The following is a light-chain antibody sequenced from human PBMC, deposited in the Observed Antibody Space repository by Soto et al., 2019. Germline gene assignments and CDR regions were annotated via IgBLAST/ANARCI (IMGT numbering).Light chain of an antibody. J-gene: IGLJ2*01. Sequence: SYELTQPPSMSVAPGQTATITCGGNNIGSKSVQWYQQKSGQAPVLVVYDDSDRPSGIPERFSGSNSGNTATLTISRVEADDEADYSCQVWDSSPDHVVFGGGTKLTVL. CDR2: DDS. V-gene: IGLV3-21*02. CDR3: QVWDSSPDHVV. CDR1: NIGSKS.